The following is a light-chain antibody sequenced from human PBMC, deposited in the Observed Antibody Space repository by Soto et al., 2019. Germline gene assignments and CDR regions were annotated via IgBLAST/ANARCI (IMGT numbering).Light chain of an antibody. Sequence: QPVLTQPPSVSGAPGQGVTISCIGSSSNIGAGYDVHWYQQLPGAAPKLLIYDNSKRPSGVPDRFSASKSGTSASLAITGLQAGDEADYHCQSYDAILSGSIFGGGTKVTVL. CDR3: QSYDAILSGSI. V-gene: IGLV1-40*01. CDR1: SSNIGAGYD. J-gene: IGLJ2*01. CDR2: DNS.